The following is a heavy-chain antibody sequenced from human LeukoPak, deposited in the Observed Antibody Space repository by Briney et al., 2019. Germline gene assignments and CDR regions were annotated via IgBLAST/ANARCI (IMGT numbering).Heavy chain of an antibody. Sequence: SETLSLTCTVSGGSISSYYWSWIRQPPGKGLEWIGYIYYSGSTNYNPSLKSRVTISVDMSKNQFSLKLSSVTAADTAVYYCARRFVGYDSSWGASDIWGLGTMVTVSS. V-gene: IGHV4-59*08. D-gene: IGHD6-13*01. CDR2: IYYSGST. CDR1: GGSISSYY. J-gene: IGHJ3*02. CDR3: ARRFVGYDSSWGASDI.